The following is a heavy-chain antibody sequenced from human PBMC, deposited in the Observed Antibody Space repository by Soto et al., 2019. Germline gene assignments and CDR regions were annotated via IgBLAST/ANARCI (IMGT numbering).Heavy chain of an antibody. J-gene: IGHJ5*02. D-gene: IGHD5-12*01. CDR3: ARAISGYVT. V-gene: IGHV1-3*04. Sequence: QVQLVQSGAEVKKPGASVKVSCKASGITYTTYAIHWVRPAPGQGLEWMGWINTGNGNTRYSQRFQGRVTLTTDTSANTAYMDLSSLTSEDTAVYYCARAISGYVTWGQGTLITVSS. CDR2: INTGNGNT. CDR1: GITYTTYA.